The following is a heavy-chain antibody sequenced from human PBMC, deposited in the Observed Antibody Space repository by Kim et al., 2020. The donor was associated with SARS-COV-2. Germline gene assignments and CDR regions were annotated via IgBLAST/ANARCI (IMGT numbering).Heavy chain of an antibody. CDR1: GGSFSGYY. Sequence: SETLSLTCAVYGGSFSGYYWSWIRQPPGKGLEWIGEINHSGSTNYNPSLKSRVTISVDTSKNQFSLKLSSVTAADTAVYYCARTARYFDWLGFVYWYFDLWGRGTLVTVSS. CDR2: INHSGST. J-gene: IGHJ2*01. CDR3: ARTARYFDWLGFVYWYFDL. V-gene: IGHV4-34*01. D-gene: IGHD3-9*01.